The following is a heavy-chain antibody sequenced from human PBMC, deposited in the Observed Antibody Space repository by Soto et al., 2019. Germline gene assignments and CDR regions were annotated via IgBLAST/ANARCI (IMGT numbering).Heavy chain of an antibody. Sequence: SVKVSCKASGGTFYTYTFSWVRQAPGQGLEWMGSITPIYPTTNYAEKFQGRLTVTADGSTNTAYMELNSLTSKDTAVYYCARIPRYSFPTSDDLDSWGQGTLVTVSS. CDR2: ITPIYPTT. V-gene: IGHV1-69*13. CDR3: ARIPRYSFPTSDDLDS. CDR1: GGTFYTYT. J-gene: IGHJ4*02. D-gene: IGHD5-18*01.